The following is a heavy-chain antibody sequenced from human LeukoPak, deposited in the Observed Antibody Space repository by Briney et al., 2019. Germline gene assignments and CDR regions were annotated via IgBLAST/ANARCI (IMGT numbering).Heavy chain of an antibody. Sequence: GGSLRLSCAASGFTFSSYSMNWVRQAPGKGLEWVSSISSSSSYIYYADSVKGRFSISRDNAKKSLYLQMNSLRAEDTALYYCARPPGRDGYNLRSAFDIWGQGTMVTVSS. CDR2: ISSSSSYI. CDR3: ARPPGRDGYNLRSAFDI. J-gene: IGHJ3*02. V-gene: IGHV3-21*04. CDR1: GFTFSSYS. D-gene: IGHD5-24*01.